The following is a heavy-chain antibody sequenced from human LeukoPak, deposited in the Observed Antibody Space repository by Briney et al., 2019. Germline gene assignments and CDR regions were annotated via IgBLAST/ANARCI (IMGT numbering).Heavy chain of an antibody. Sequence: PGGSLRLSCAASGFTFSSYDMNWVRQAPGKGLEWVSAISGSGGSTYYADSVEGRFTISRDNSKNTLYLQMNSLRAEDTAVYYCANRRWLVSSFDYWGQGTLVTVSS. V-gene: IGHV3-23*01. D-gene: IGHD6-19*01. CDR3: ANRRWLVSSFDY. J-gene: IGHJ4*02. CDR2: ISGSGGST. CDR1: GFTFSSYD.